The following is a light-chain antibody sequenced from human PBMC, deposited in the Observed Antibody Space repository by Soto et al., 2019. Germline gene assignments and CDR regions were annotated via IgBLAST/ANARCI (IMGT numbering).Light chain of an antibody. CDR2: EDN. J-gene: IGLJ2*01. Sequence: NFMLTQPHSVSESPGKTVTISCTRSSGSIASNYVQWYQQRPGSVPTTVIYEDNQRPSGVPDRFSGSIDSSSNSASLTISGLKTEDEADYYCQSYDSSILVFGGGTKLTVL. CDR1: SGSIASNY. CDR3: QSYDSSILV. V-gene: IGLV6-57*04.